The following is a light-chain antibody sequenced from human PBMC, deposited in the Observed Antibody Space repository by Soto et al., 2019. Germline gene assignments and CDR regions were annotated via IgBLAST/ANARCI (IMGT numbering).Light chain of an antibody. CDR3: AAWDDTLNGWV. V-gene: IGLV1-44*01. CDR2: SNN. Sequence: QSVLTQPPSASGTPGQRVTISCSGSSSNIGSKTVNWYQQLPGTAPKVLIYSNNQRPSGVPDRFSGSKSGTSGSLDISGLQSEDEADYYCAAWDDTLNGWVFGGGTKLTVL. CDR1: SSNIGSKT. J-gene: IGLJ3*02.